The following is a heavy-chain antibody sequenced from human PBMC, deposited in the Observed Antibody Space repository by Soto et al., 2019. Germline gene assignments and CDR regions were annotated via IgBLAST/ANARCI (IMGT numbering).Heavy chain of an antibody. CDR1: GGTFSSYA. Sequence: GASVKVSCKASGGTFSSYAISWVRQAPGQGLEWMGGIIPIFGTANYAQKFQGRVTITADESTSTAYMELSSLRSEDTAVYYCARESLGADIVVVPAAGLGMDVWGQGTTVTVSS. CDR2: IIPIFGTA. J-gene: IGHJ6*02. V-gene: IGHV1-69*13. CDR3: ARESLGADIVVVPAAGLGMDV. D-gene: IGHD2-2*01.